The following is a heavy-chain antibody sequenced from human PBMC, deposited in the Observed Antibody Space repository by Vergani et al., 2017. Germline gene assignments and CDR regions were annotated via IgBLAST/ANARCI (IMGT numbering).Heavy chain of an antibody. J-gene: IGHJ4*02. CDR2: IGTAGDT. D-gene: IGHD3-10*01. CDR1: GFTFSSYD. CDR3: VRGFGELFYYFDY. V-gene: IGHV3-13*01. Sequence: EVQLVESGGGLVQPGGSLRLSCAASGFTFSSYDMHWVRQATGKGLEWVSAIGTAGDTYYPGSVKGRFTISRDNAKNSLYLQMNSLRAEDTAVYYCVRGFGELFYYFDYWGQGTLVTVSS.